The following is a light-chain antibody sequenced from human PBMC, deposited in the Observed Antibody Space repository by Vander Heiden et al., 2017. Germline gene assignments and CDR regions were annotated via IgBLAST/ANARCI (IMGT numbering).Light chain of an antibody. J-gene: IGKJ4*01. CDR2: AAS. Sequence: DIQLTKSPSFLSASVGDRVTITCRASQGIRSYLAWYQQKPGKAPKLLIYAASTLQSGVPSRFSGSGSGTEFTLTISSLQPEDFATYYCQQLNSSPITFGGGTKVEIK. V-gene: IGKV1-9*01. CDR3: QQLNSSPIT. CDR1: QGIRSY.